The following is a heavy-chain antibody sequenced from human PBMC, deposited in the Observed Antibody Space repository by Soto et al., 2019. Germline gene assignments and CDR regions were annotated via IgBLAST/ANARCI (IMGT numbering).Heavy chain of an antibody. V-gene: IGHV1-18*01. D-gene: IGHD3-10*01. CDR3: VRDLDGSGSYYTDY. CDR1: GYNFINYG. CDR2: ISVHNGNI. J-gene: IGHJ4*02. Sequence: ASVKVSCKASGYNFINYGITRVRQAPGQGLEWMGWISVHNGNIKYAQKLQGRVTMTTDTSTSTAYMELRSLRSDDTAVYYCVRDLDGSGSYYTDYWGPGTVVTVSS.